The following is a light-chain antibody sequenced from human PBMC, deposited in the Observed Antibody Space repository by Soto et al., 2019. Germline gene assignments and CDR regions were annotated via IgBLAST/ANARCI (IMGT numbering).Light chain of an antibody. J-gene: IGKJ4*01. Sequence: EIVLTQSPGTLSLSPGERATLSCRASQSVSSSYLAWYQQKPGQAPRLLIYGASSRATGIPDRFSGSGSGTDFSLTISRLEPEDFAVYDCQQYGSSPLTFGGGTKVEIK. CDR3: QQYGSSPLT. V-gene: IGKV3-20*01. CDR1: QSVSSSY. CDR2: GAS.